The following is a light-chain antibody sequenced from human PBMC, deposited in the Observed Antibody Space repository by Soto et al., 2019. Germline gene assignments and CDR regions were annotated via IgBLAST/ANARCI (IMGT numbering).Light chain of an antibody. J-gene: IGKJ2*01. CDR2: GAS. V-gene: IGKV3-20*01. CDR1: QSVSSTH. Sequence: ETVLTQSPGTLSLSPGERATLSCRASQSVSSTHLAWYQQKPGQAPRLLIYGASSRATGIPDRFSGSGSGTDFTLTISRLEPEDFAVYYCQQCGSSPRTFGQGTKLEIK. CDR3: QQCGSSPRT.